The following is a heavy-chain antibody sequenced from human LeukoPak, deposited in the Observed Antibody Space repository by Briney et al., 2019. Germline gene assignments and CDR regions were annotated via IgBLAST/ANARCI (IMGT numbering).Heavy chain of an antibody. V-gene: IGHV4-30-4*08. D-gene: IGHD3-10*01. CDR1: GGSLSSGDYY. Sequence: SETLSLTCTVSGGSLSSGDYYWSWIRQPPGKGLEWIGYIYYSGSTYYNPSLKSRVTISVDTSKNQFSLMLSSVTAADTAVYYCARVIGEENWFDPWGQGTLVTVSS. J-gene: IGHJ5*02. CDR2: IYYSGST. CDR3: ARVIGEENWFDP.